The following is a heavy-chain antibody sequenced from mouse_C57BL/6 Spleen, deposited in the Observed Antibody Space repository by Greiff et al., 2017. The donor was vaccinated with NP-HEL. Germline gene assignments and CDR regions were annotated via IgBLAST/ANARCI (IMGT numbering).Heavy chain of an antibody. D-gene: IGHD1-1*01. CDR2: IDPNSGGT. CDR3: ARGTTVVATTWYFDV. Sequence: QVQLQQPGAELVKPGASVKLSCKASGYTFTSYWMHWVKQRPGRGLEWIGRIDPNSGGTKYNEEFKSKATLTVDTSSSTAYMQLSSLTSEDSAVYYCARGTTVVATTWYFDVWGTGTTVTVSS. J-gene: IGHJ1*03. CDR1: GYTFTSYW. V-gene: IGHV1-62-3*01.